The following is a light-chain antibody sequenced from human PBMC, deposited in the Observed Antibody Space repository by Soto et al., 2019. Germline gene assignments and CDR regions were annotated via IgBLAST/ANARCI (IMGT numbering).Light chain of an antibody. CDR1: QSVLHSSNNKNY. Sequence: DIVMTQSPDSLAVSLGERATTNCKSSQSVLHSSNNKNYLAWYQKKPGQPPKLLIYWASTRESGVPDRFSGSGSGTDFTLTISSLQAEDVAVYYCQQYYSTLTWTFGQGTKVEIK. J-gene: IGKJ1*01. V-gene: IGKV4-1*01. CDR3: QQYYSTLTWT. CDR2: WAS.